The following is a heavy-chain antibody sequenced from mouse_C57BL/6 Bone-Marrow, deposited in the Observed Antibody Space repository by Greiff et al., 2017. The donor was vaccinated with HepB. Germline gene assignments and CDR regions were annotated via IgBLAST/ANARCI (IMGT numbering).Heavy chain of an antibody. CDR2: IYPGDGDT. CDR1: GYAFSSSW. J-gene: IGHJ3*01. D-gene: IGHD3-2*02. CDR3: AREGGTAQAPFAY. Sequence: VKLMESGPELVKPGASVKISCKASGYAFSSSWMNWVKQRPGKGLEWIGRIYPGDGDTNYNGKFKGKATLTADKSSSTAYMQLSSLTSEDSAVYFCAREGGTAQAPFAYWGQGTLVTVSA. V-gene: IGHV1-82*01.